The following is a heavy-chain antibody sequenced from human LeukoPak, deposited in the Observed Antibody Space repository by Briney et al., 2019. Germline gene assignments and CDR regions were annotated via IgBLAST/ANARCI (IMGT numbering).Heavy chain of an antibody. D-gene: IGHD3-22*01. Sequence: SETLSLTCTVSGGSISSSSYYWGWIRQPPGKGLEWIGSIYYSGSTYYNPSLKSRVTISVDTSKNQFSLKLSSVTAADTAVYYCASDDSSGYYAVFDYWGQGTLVTVSS. V-gene: IGHV4-39*07. CDR3: ASDDSSGYYAVFDY. CDR2: IYYSGST. J-gene: IGHJ4*02. CDR1: GGSISSSSYY.